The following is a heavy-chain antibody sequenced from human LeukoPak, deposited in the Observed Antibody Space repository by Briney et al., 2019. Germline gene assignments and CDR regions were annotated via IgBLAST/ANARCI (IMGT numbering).Heavy chain of an antibody. Sequence: PGRSLRLSCAASGFTFSSAWMSWVRQAPGKGLEWVGRIKSKSDGGTTDYGAPVNGRFTISRDDSKNTVSLQMDSLKTEDTAVYHCTTLYDHFWSTPAGVWGKRTTVTVSS. CDR1: GFTFSSAW. D-gene: IGHD3-3*01. CDR2: IKSKSDGGTT. CDR3: TTLYDHFWSTPAGV. J-gene: IGHJ6*04. V-gene: IGHV3-15*01.